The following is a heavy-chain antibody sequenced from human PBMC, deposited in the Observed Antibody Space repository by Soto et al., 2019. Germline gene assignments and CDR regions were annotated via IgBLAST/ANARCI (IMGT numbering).Heavy chain of an antibody. CDR3: ARLGGYYQAFDS. D-gene: IGHD3-22*01. J-gene: IGHJ4*02. Sequence: PSETLSLTCTVSGGSISSYYWSWIRQPPGKGLEWIGYIYYSGSTNYNPSLKSRVTISVASSKNQFSLQLDSVTAADTAVHYCARLGGYYQAFDSWGQGTLVTVSS. CDR2: IYYSGST. V-gene: IGHV4-59*08. CDR1: GGSISSYY.